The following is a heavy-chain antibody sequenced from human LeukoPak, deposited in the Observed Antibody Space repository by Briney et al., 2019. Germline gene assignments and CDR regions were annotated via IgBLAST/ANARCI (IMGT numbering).Heavy chain of an antibody. D-gene: IGHD3-10*01. CDR3: ASKADVLLESLGAFDI. CDR1: GGTFSSYA. J-gene: IGHJ3*02. Sequence: ASVKVSCKASGGTFSSYAISWVRQAPGQGLEWMGGIIPIFGTANYAQKFQGRVTITTDESTSTAYMELSSLRSEDTAAYYCASKADVLLESLGAFDIWGQGTMVTVSS. CDR2: IIPIFGTA. V-gene: IGHV1-69*05.